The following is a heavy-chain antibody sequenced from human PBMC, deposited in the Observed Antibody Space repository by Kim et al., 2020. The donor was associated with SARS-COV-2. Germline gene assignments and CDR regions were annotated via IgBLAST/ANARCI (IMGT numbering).Heavy chain of an antibody. J-gene: IGHJ6*02. CDR3: ARPSSSGWYGYYGMDV. CDR2: IDPSDSYT. V-gene: IGHV5-10-1*01. D-gene: IGHD6-19*01. Sequence: GESLKISCKGSGYSFISYWISWVRQMPGKGLEWMGRIDPSDSYTNYSPSFQGHVTISADKSISTAYLQWSSLKASDTAMYYCARPSSSGWYGYYGMDVWGQGTTVTVSS. CDR1: GYSFISYW.